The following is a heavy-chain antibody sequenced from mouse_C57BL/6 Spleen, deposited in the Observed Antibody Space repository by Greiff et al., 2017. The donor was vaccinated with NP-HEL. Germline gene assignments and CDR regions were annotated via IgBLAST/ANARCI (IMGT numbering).Heavy chain of an antibody. CDR3: ARLGRGFDY. J-gene: IGHJ2*01. CDR1: GFSLTSYG. V-gene: IGHV2-2*01. D-gene: IGHD3-3*01. Sequence: VQGVESGPGLVQPSQSLSITCTVSGFSLTSYGVHWVRQSPGKGLEWLGVIWRGGSTDYNAAFISRLSISKDNSKSQVFFKMNSLQADDTAIYYCARLGRGFDYWGQGTTLTVSS. CDR2: IWRGGST.